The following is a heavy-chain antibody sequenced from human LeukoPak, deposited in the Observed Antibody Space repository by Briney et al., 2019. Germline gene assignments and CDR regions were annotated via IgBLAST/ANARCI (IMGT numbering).Heavy chain of an antibody. Sequence: GGSLRLSCAASGFTFSSYWMSWVRQAPGKGLEWVANIKQDGSEKYYVDSVKGRFTISRDNAKNSLYLQMNSLRAEDTAVYYCARFLLDYDFWSGSLDVWGKGTTVTVSS. J-gene: IGHJ6*04. D-gene: IGHD3-3*01. CDR1: GFTFSSYW. CDR3: ARFLLDYDFWSGSLDV. V-gene: IGHV3-7*01. CDR2: IKQDGSEK.